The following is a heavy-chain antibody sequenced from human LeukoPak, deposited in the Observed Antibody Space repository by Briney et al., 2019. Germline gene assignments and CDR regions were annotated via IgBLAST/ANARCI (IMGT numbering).Heavy chain of an antibody. CDR2: ISYDGSNK. V-gene: IGHV3-30-3*01. D-gene: IGHD2-8*02. CDR1: GFTFSSYA. CDR3: ARPSGPPYWAARY. Sequence: GGSLRLSCAASGFTFSSYAMHWVRQAPGKGLEWVAVISYDGSNKYYADSVKGRFTISRDNAKNSLYLQMNSLRAEDTAVYYYARPSGPPYWAARYWGQGTLVTVSS. J-gene: IGHJ4*02.